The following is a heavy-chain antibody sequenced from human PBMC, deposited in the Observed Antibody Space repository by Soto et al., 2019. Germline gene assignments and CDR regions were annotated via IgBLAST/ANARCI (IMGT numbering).Heavy chain of an antibody. D-gene: IGHD6-13*01. V-gene: IGHV3-15*01. Sequence: GGSLRLSCAASGFTFSNAWMSWVRQAPGKGLEWVGRIKSKTAGGTTDYAAPVKGRFTISRDDSKNTLYLQMNSLKTEDTAVYYCTTDHSSSWYIGFDYWGQGTLVTVSS. CDR1: GFTFSNAW. CDR3: TTDHSSSWYIGFDY. CDR2: IKSKTAGGTT. J-gene: IGHJ4*02.